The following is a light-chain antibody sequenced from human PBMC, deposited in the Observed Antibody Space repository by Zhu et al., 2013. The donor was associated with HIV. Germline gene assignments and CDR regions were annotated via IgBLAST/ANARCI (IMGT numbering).Light chain of an antibody. J-gene: IGKJ2*01. CDR2: GAS. Sequence: EIVLTQSPGTLSLSPGDRATLSCRANQSISSSYLVWYQHKSGQAPRLLIYGASSRATGTPDRFSGSASGTDVTLTTEFTLTISRLEPEDFAVYYCQQRSKWPPFTFGQGTKLEIK. CDR1: QSISSSY. CDR3: QQRSKWPPFT. V-gene: IGKV3D-20*02.